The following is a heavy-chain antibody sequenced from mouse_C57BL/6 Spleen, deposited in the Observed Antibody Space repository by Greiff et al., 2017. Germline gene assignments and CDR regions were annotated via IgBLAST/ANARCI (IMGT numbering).Heavy chain of an antibody. CDR3: TRNYYGSSYSYYFDY. CDR2: IYPGNSDT. D-gene: IGHD1-1*01. Sequence: SGTVLARPGASVKMSCKTSGYTFTSYWMPWVKQRPGQGLEWIGAIYPGNSDTSYNQKFKGKATLTAVTSASTAYMELSSLTNEDSAVYYYTRNYYGSSYSYYFDYWGQGTTLTVSS. J-gene: IGHJ2*01. CDR1: GYTFTSYW. V-gene: IGHV1-5*01.